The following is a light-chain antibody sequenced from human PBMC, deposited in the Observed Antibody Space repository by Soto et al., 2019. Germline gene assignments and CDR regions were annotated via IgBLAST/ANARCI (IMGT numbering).Light chain of an antibody. CDR3: QQNDNLLLT. J-gene: IGKJ4*01. CDR1: QDISNY. CDR2: DAS. V-gene: IGKV1-33*01. Sequence: DIQMTQSPSSVSASVGDRVTITCQASQDISNYLNWYQQKSGKAPKLLIYDASNLETGVPSRFSGSGSGTDFTFTISSLQPEDIATYYCQQNDNLLLTFGGGTKVEIK.